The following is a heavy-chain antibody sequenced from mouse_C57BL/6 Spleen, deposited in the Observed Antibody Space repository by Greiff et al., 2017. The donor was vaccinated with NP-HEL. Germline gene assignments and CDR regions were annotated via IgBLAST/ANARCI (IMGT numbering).Heavy chain of an antibody. CDR3: ASGSSFYYAMDY. Sequence: VQLQQSGAELVKPGASVKISCKASGYAFSSYWMNWVKQRPGKGLEWIGQIYPGDGDTNYNGKFKGKATLTADKSSSTASMQLSSLTSEDSAVYFCASGSSFYYAMDYWGQGTSVTVSS. CDR2: IYPGDGDT. D-gene: IGHD1-1*01. J-gene: IGHJ4*01. CDR1: GYAFSSYW. V-gene: IGHV1-80*01.